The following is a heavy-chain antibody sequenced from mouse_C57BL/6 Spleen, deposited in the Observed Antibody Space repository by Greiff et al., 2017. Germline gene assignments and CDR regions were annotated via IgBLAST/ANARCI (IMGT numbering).Heavy chain of an antibody. V-gene: IGHV5-17*01. Sequence: EVKLVESGGGLVKPGGSLKLSCAASGFTFSDYGMHWVRQAPEKGLEWVAYIRCGSSTIYYADTVKGRFIISRDNAKNTLFLQMTSLRSEGTAMYYCARRHYGSSWLGDYWGQGTSVTVSS. D-gene: IGHD1-1*01. CDR3: ARRHYGSSWLGDY. CDR1: GFTFSDYG. J-gene: IGHJ4*01. CDR2: IRCGSSTI.